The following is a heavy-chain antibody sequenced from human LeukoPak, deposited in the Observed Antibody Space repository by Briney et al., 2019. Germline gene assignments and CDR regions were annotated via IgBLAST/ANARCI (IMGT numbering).Heavy chain of an antibody. D-gene: IGHD2-15*01. CDR2: TSSSDAGK. CDR1: GFSLSSYA. Sequence: GGSLRLSCTVSGFSLSSYALSWVRRAPGKGLEWVSATSSSDAGKYYADSVRGRFTISRDNSRNTMYLQMNSLRVEDAAVYYCAKAPVTSCRGAFCYPFDSWGQGTLVTVSS. V-gene: IGHV3-23*01. CDR3: AKAPVTSCRGAFCYPFDS. J-gene: IGHJ4*02.